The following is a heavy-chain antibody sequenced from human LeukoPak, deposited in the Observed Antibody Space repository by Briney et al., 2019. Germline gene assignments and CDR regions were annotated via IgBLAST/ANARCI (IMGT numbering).Heavy chain of an antibody. CDR3: ASHFGVVRTDYYYYMDV. V-gene: IGHV1-69*05. Sequence: GASVKVSCKASGGTFSSYAISWVRQAPGQGLEWMGGIIPIFGTANYAQKFQGRVTITTDESTSTAYMELSSLRSEDTAVYYCASHFGVVRTDYYYYMDVWGKGTTVTVSS. J-gene: IGHJ6*03. CDR1: GGTFSSYA. D-gene: IGHD3-3*01. CDR2: IIPIFGTA.